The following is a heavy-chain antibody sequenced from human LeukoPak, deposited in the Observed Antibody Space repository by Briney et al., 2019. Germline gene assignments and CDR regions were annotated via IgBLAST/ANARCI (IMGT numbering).Heavy chain of an antibody. CDR2: INHSGST. V-gene: IGHV4-34*01. D-gene: IGHD3-16*02. CDR3: ARGSYYDYVWGSYRSQPHNYYFDY. CDR1: VGSFSGYY. J-gene: IGHJ4*02. Sequence: SETQSLTCSVYVGSFSGYYWSWIRHPPGKAMEWIREINHSGSTNFNPFLKSRLTISVDTSKNQFSMKLSTVTAADTAVYYCARGSYYDYVWGSYRSQPHNYYFDYWGQGTLVTVSS.